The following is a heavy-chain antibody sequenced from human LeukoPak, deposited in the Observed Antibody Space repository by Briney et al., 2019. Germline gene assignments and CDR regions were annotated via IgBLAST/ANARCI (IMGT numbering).Heavy chain of an antibody. CDR1: GYSFTSYW. CDR3: ARLRSGGQVAGVYFDS. D-gene: IGHD6-19*01. CDR2: IYPGDSDT. V-gene: IGHV5-51*01. J-gene: IGHJ4*02. Sequence: GESLKISCKGSGYSFTSYWIGWVRQMPGKGLEWMGIIYPGDSDTRYSPSFQGQVTISADKSISTAYLQWSSLKASDTAMYYCARLRSGGQVAGVYFDSWGQGTLVTVSS.